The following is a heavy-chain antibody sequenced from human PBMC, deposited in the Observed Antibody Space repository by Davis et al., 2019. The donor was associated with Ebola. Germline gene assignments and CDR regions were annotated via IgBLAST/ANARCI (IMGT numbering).Heavy chain of an antibody. CDR1: GDTLTSYA. D-gene: IGHD3-9*01. CDR3: ARNKFDWLLAFDY. J-gene: IGHJ4*02. V-gene: IGHV1-46*01. CDR2: INPSGGST. Sequence: AASVKVSCKAVGDTLTSYAMTWVRQAPGQGLEWMGIINPSGGSTSYAQKFQGRVTMTRDTSTSTVYMELSSLRSEDTAVYYCARNKFDWLLAFDYWGQGTLVTVSS.